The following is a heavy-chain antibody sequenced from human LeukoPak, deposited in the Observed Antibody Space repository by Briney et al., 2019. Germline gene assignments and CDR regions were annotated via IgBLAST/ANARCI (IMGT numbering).Heavy chain of an antibody. CDR1: GYTFTSYY. J-gene: IGHJ4*02. CDR2: INPSGGST. CDR3: ASGWLARRYYFDY. D-gene: IGHD6-19*01. Sequence: ASVKVSCKASGYTFTSYYIHWVRQAPGQGLEWMGLINPSGGSTNYAQKFQGRVTITADKSTSTAYMELSSLRSEDTAVYYCASGWLARRYYFDYWGQGTLVTVSS. V-gene: IGHV1-46*01.